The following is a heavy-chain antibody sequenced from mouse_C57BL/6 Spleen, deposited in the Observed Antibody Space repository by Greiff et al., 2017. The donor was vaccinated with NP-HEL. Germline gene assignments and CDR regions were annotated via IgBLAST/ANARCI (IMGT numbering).Heavy chain of an antibody. CDR3: AIPKRRHYYAMYY. J-gene: IGHJ4*01. CDR1: GYTFTSYW. Sequence: VQLQQSGAELVKPGASVKMSCKASGYTFTSYWITWVKQRPGQGLEWIGDIYPGSGSTNYNEKFKSKATLTVDTSSSTAYMQRSSLTSEDSAAYYRAIPKRRHYYAMYYWGQGTSVTDAS. D-gene: IGHD5-1*01. V-gene: IGHV1-55*01. CDR2: IYPGSGST.